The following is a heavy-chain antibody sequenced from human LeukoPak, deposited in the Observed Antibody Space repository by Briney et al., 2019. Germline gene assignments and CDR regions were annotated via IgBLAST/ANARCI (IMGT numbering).Heavy chain of an antibody. CDR1: GLTFSSYW. V-gene: IGHV3-30*03. D-gene: IGHD3-10*01. Sequence: GGSLRLSCAASGLTFSSYWMSWVRQAPGKGLEWVAVISYDGSNKYYADSVKGRFTISRDNSKNTLYLQMNSLRAEDTAVYYCARAPSHGSDYYFDYWGQGTLVTVSS. J-gene: IGHJ4*02. CDR2: ISYDGSNK. CDR3: ARAPSHGSDYYFDY.